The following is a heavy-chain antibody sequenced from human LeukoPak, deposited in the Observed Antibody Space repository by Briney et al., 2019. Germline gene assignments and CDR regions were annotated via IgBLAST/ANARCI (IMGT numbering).Heavy chain of an antibody. V-gene: IGHV3-9*01. Sequence: GRSLTLSCAASGFTFDDYAMHWVRQAPGKGLEWVSGISWNSGSIGYADSVKGRFTISRDNAKNSLYLQMNSLRAEDTALYYCAKSTLDVALTGYHYYFDYWGQGTLVTVSS. CDR1: GFTFDDYA. J-gene: IGHJ4*02. D-gene: IGHD3-9*01. CDR2: ISWNSGSI. CDR3: AKSTLDVALTGYHYYFDY.